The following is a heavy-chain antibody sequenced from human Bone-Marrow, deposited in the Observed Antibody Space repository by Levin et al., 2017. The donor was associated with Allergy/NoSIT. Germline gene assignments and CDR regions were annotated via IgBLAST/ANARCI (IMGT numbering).Heavy chain of an antibody. CDR1: GFTFSNAW. CDR3: TTDSGGVHNPYCSSTSCQL. V-gene: IGHV3-15*01. Sequence: PGGSLRLSCAASGFTFSNAWMSWVRQAPGKGLEWVGRIKSKTDGGTTDYAAPVKGRFTISRDDSKNTLYLQMNSLKTEDTAVYYCTTDSGGVHNPYCSSTSCQLWGQGTLVTVSS. CDR2: IKSKTDGGTT. D-gene: IGHD2-2*01. J-gene: IGHJ4*02.